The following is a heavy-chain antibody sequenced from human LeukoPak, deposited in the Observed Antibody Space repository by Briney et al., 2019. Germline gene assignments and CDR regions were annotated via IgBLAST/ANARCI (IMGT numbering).Heavy chain of an antibody. CDR1: GFTFSDYY. J-gene: IGHJ6*02. V-gene: IGHV3-11*01. CDR2: ISSSGSTI. CDR3: ARYSYDFWSGPTYYYYGMDV. D-gene: IGHD3-3*01. Sequence: PGGSLRLSCAASGFTFSDYYMSWIRQDPGKGLEWVSYISSSGSTIYYADSVKGRFTISRDNAKNSLYLQMNSLRAEDTAVYYCARYSYDFWSGPTYYYYGMDVWGQGTTVTVSS.